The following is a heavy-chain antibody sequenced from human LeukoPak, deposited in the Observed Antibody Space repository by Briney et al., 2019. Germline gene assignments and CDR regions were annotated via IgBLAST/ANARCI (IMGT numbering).Heavy chain of an antibody. Sequence: ASVKVSCKASGYTFTSYGISWVRPAPGQGLEWMGRISAYNGNTNYAQKLQGRVTMTTDTSTSTAYMELRSLRSDDTAVYYCARDTRDIVVVPAAADAFDIWGQGTMVTVSS. CDR3: ARDTRDIVVVPAAADAFDI. CDR2: ISAYNGNT. CDR1: GYTFTSYG. V-gene: IGHV1-18*01. D-gene: IGHD2-2*01. J-gene: IGHJ3*02.